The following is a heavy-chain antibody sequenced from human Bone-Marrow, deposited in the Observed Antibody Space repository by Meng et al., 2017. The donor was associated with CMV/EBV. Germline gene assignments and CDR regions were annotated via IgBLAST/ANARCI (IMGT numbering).Heavy chain of an antibody. CDR3: ARLIFIPADPLAGFDY. Sequence: SETLSLTCTVSGGSISSSSHYLGWIRQPPGKGLEWIGSIYYSGSTYYNPSIMSRVTISVDTSKNQFSLKLSSLTAADTAVYYCARLIFIPADPLAGFDYWGQGTLVTVSS. D-gene: IGHD2-2*01. V-gene: IGHV4-39*01. J-gene: IGHJ4*02. CDR2: IYYSGST. CDR1: GGSISSSSHY.